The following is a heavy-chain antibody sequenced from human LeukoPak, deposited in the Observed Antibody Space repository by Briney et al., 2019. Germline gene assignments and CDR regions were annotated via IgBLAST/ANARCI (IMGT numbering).Heavy chain of an antibody. CDR1: GFTFINYW. CDR2: INSDGTST. D-gene: IGHD4-11*01. CDR3: ARDTGYSNYDY. Sequence: GGSLRLSCAASGFTFINYWMHWVRQAPGKGLVWVSRINSDGTSTTYADSVKGRFAISRDNAKNTLYLQMNSLRADDTAMYYCARDTGYSNYDYWGQGTLVTVSS. V-gene: IGHV3-74*01. J-gene: IGHJ4*02.